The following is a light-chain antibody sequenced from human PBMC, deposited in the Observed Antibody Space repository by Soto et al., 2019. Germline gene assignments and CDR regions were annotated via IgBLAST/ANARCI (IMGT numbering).Light chain of an antibody. Sequence: EIMMSQSPATVAVYAWERAALSCRASQSVSNDLAWYQQKPGQAPRLLIYGASARATGIPARFSGSGSGTEFTLTITSLQSDDFATYYCHQCFWHWTSGQGTKV. CDR2: GAS. CDR3: HQCFWHWT. CDR1: QSVSND. V-gene: IGKV3-15*01. J-gene: IGKJ1*01.